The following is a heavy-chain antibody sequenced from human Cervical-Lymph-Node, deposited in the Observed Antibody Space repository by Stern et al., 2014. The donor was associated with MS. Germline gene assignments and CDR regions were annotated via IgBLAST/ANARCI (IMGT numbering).Heavy chain of an antibody. V-gene: IGHV1-2*06. J-gene: IGHJ3*02. CDR2: INPNSGGT. Sequence: QLVQSWAEVKKPGASVKVSCKASGYTFTGYYMHWVRQAPGQGLEWMGRINPNSGGTNYAQKFQGRVTMTRDTSISTAYMELSRLRSDDTAVYYCARGVGATWEDAFDIWGQGTMVTVSS. CDR3: ARGVGATWEDAFDI. D-gene: IGHD1-26*01. CDR1: GYTFTGYY.